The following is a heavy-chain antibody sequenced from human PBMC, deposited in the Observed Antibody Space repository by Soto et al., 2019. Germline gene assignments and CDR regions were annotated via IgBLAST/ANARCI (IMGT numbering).Heavy chain of an antibody. CDR2: IYYSGST. D-gene: IGHD5-18*01. CDR1: GDSISSGGYY. J-gene: IGHJ4*02. Sequence: SETLSLTCTVSGDSISSGGYYWSWIRQHPGKGLEWIGYIYYSGSTYYNPSLKSRVTISVDTSKNQFSLKLSSVTAADTAVYYCARDRGTAPDYWGQGTLVTVSS. CDR3: ARDRGTAPDY. V-gene: IGHV4-31*03.